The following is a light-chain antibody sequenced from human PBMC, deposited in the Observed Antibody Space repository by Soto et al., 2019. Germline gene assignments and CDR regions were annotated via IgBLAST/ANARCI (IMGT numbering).Light chain of an antibody. CDR2: KVS. CDR3: MQGTQWPWT. J-gene: IGKJ1*01. Sequence: DVVMTQSPPSLPVTLGQPASLSCRSSQSLVHSDGNTYLNWFQQRPGHSPRRLIYKVSKRDSGVPDRFSGSGWGTEVSLRIRRVEGEDVGVYYCMQGTQWPWTFGQGTKVEIK. V-gene: IGKV2-30*02. CDR1: QSLVHSDGNTY.